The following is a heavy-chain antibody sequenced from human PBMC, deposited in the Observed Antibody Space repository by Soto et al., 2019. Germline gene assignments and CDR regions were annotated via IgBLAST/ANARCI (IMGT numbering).Heavy chain of an antibody. CDR2: ISAYNGIT. V-gene: IGHV1-18*01. CDR3: ARDGYYDILTGYRPLDY. D-gene: IGHD3-9*01. CDR1: GYTFTSYG. J-gene: IGHJ4*02. Sequence: ASVKVSCKASGYTFTSYGISWVRQAPGQGLEWMGWISAYNGITNYAQKLQGRVTMTTDTSTSTAYMELRSLRSDDTAVYYCARDGYYDILTGYRPLDYWGQGTLVTVSS.